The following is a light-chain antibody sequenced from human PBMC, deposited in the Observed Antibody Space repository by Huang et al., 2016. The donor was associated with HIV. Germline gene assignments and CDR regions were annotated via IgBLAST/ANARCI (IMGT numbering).Light chain of an antibody. CDR1: TSVLYSSNTKNY. V-gene: IGKV4-1*01. CDR2: CAS. Sequence: DIVMTQSPDSLAVSLGERATISCKSSTSVLYSSNTKNYLTWSQHKPGHPPRRLIYCASTRAAGVSARFSGSGSGRDFTLTITSLQAEDVAVYYCQQYYSNPYTFGQGTKLEIK. CDR3: QQYYSNPYT. J-gene: IGKJ2*01.